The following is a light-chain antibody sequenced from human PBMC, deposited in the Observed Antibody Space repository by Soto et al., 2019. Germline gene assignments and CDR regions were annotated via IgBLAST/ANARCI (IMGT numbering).Light chain of an antibody. CDR3: SSYATSTTVL. CDR2: DVS. V-gene: IGLV2-14*03. Sequence: QSALTQPASVSGSPGPSITISCTGTSSDVGGYNYVSWYQQHPGRAPQLMIYDVSHRPSGVSNRFSGSRSGNTASLTISGLQAEDEADYYCSSYATSTTVLFGGGTKLTLL. J-gene: IGLJ2*01. CDR1: SSDVGGYNY.